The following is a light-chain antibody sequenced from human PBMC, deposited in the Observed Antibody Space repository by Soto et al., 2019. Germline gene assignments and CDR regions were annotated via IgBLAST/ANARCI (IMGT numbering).Light chain of an antibody. V-gene: IGLV2-23*01. Sequence: QSVLTQPASVSGSPGQSITIPCTGTSSDVGGYKFVSWYQKHPGKAPKLTIYEGTKRASGISARFSGSKSGTTASLTISGLQAEDEAEYYYCSYAGDSTLVFGGGTQLTVL. CDR1: SSDVGGYKF. CDR2: EGT. CDR3: CSYAGDSTLV. J-gene: IGLJ3*02.